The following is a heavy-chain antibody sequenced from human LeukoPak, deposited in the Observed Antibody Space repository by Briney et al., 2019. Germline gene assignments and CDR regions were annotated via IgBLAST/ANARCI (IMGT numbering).Heavy chain of an antibody. CDR3: ATDRLGIVDAFDI. CDR2: IYHSGST. CDR1: GYSISSGYY. Sequence: SETLSLTCAVSGYSISSGYYWGWIRQPPGKGLEWIGSIYHSGSTYYNPSLKSRVTISVDTSKNQFSLKLSSVTAADTAVYYCATDRLGIVDAFDIWGQGTMVTVSS. J-gene: IGHJ3*02. V-gene: IGHV4-38-2*01. D-gene: IGHD1-26*01.